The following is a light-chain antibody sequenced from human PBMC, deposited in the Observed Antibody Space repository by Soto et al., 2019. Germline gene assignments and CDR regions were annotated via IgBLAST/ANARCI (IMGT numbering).Light chain of an antibody. CDR2: AAS. Sequence: DIQLTHSPSFLTAFVGDTVTITCRASQGISRYLAWYHQKPGKAPKLLIYAASTLQSGVPSRFSCSGTVTEITLTISSLQPEDFATYYCQQLKSYPRTFGQGTKVDIK. J-gene: IGKJ1*01. V-gene: IGKV1-9*01. CDR1: QGISRY. CDR3: QQLKSYPRT.